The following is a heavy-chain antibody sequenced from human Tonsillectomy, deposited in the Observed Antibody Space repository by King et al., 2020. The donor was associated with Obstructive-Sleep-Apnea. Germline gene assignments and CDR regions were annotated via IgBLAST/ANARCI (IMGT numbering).Heavy chain of an antibody. D-gene: IGHD1-26*01. J-gene: IGHJ3*02. CDR3: ARHDGIVGATNDAFDI. Sequence: VQLQESGPGLVKPSETLSLTCTVSGGSISSYYWSWIRQPPGKGLEWIGYIYYSGSTNYNPSLKSRVTISVDTSKNQFSLKLSSVTAADTAVYYCARHDGIVGATNDAFDIWGQGTMVTVSS. V-gene: IGHV4-59*01. CDR2: IYYSGST. CDR1: GGSISSYY.